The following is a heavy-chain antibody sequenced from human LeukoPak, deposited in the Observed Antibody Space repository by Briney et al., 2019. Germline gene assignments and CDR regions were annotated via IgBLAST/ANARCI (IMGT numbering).Heavy chain of an antibody. J-gene: IGHJ4*02. CDR1: GDSISTDYC. CDR2: IYNSDNT. V-gene: IGHV4-38-2*02. CDR3: ARGKDAYKVGNY. Sequence: PSETLSLTCSVSGDSISTDYCWTWIRQPPGKVPEWVGTIYNSDNTYYTPSHASRVTISMDTSKNQFSLKMTSVTAADTAVYYCARGKDAYKVGNYWGQGALVTVSA. D-gene: IGHD5-24*01.